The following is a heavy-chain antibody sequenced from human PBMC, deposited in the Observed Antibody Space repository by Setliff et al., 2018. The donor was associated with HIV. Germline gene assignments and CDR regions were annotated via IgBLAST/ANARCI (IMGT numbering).Heavy chain of an antibody. V-gene: IGHV4-39*02. CDR3: TREGRGDPAMATTRIDY. D-gene: IGHD1-1*01. J-gene: IGHJ4*02. Sequence: SETLSLTCSVSGDSISSGSYFWGWIRQTPGKGLEWIGKIYYTGFAYYSPSLKSRVTISLDTSKTHFFLNLTSVTDADTAVYFCTREGRGDPAMATTRIDYWGQGKLVTVSS. CDR2: IYYTGFA. CDR1: GDSISSGSYF.